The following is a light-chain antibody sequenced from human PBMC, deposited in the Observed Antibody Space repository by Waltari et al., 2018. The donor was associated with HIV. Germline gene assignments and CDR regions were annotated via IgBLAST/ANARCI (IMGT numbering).Light chain of an antibody. Sequence: ALTQPSPAPGSPGQSVPISSPGPTRDVGGYHDVSWYQQHPGKAPNLMTYEVDKRPSGVPDRFAGSNSGNTASLTVSGLQAEDEADYYCTSYAGRNKNVVFGGGTKLTVL. CDR3: TSYAGRNKNVV. CDR2: EVD. CDR1: TRDVGGYHD. V-gene: IGLV2-8*01. J-gene: IGLJ2*01.